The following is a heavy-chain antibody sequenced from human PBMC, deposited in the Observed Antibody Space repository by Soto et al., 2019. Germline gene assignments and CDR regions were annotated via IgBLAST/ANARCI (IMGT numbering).Heavy chain of an antibody. Sequence: EVQLVESGGGLVQPGKSLTLSCAASGFTFNTSWMTWVRQAPGKGLEWVASINDDGREKYYVDSMKGRVTISRDNTKNSLYLQMNTLGDEDTAVYYCARDPFFGAFDIWGQGTVVTVSS. CDR3: ARDPFFGAFDI. V-gene: IGHV3-7*01. D-gene: IGHD3-16*01. CDR1: GFTFNTSW. J-gene: IGHJ3*02. CDR2: INDDGREK.